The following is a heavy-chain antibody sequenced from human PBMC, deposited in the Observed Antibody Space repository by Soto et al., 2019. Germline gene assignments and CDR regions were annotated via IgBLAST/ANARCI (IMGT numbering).Heavy chain of an antibody. CDR2: IIPIFGTA. V-gene: IGHV1-69*13. CDR1: GYTFTGYY. Sequence: SVKVSCTASGYTFTGYYMHWVRQAPGQGLEWMGGIIPIFGTANYAQKFQGRVTITADESTSTAYMELSSLRSDDTAVYYCAREVYYGSGSSLYWGQGTLVTVSS. CDR3: AREVYYGSGSSLY. J-gene: IGHJ4*02. D-gene: IGHD3-10*01.